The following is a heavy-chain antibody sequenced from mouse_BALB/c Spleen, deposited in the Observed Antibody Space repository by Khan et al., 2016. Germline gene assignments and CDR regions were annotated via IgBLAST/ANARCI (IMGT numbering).Heavy chain of an antibody. CDR3: ARAWYAMDY. V-gene: IGHV1-9*01. CDR1: GYTFTNYW. J-gene: IGHJ4*01. CDR2: ILPGSVKT. Sequence: QVQLQQSGAELMKPGASVKISCKATGYTFTNYWIDWIKPRPGHGLEWIGDILPGSVKTNYNEKFKGKATFTADTSSNTAYMQLSRLTSEDSAVYFCARAWYAMDYWGQGTSVTVSS.